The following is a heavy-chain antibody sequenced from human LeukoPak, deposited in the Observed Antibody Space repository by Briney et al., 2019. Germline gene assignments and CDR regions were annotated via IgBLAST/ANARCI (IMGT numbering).Heavy chain of an antibody. V-gene: IGHV4-30-2*01. Sequence: SQTLSLTCAVSGGSISSGGYSWSWIRQPPGKGLEWSGYIYHSGSTYYNPSLKSRATISVDRSKNQFSLKLSSVTAADTAVYYCASGSGSYTDYYYYGMDVWGQGTTVTVSS. CDR3: ASGSGSYTDYYYYGMDV. CDR1: GGSISSGGYS. J-gene: IGHJ6*02. D-gene: IGHD3-10*01. CDR2: IYHSGST.